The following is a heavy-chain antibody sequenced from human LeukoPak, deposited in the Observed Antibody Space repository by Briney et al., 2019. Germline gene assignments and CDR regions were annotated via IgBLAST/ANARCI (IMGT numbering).Heavy chain of an antibody. CDR1: GFTFSSYA. CDR2: ISGSGGST. J-gene: IGHJ6*02. V-gene: IGHV3-23*01. CDR3: ARDIRTRRYYGMDV. Sequence: GGSLRLSCAASGFTFSSYAMSWVRQAPGKGLEWVSAISGSGGSTYYADSVKGRFTISRDNSKNTLYLQMNSLRAEDTAVYYCARDIRTRRYYGMDVWGQGTTVTVSS. D-gene: IGHD3-10*01.